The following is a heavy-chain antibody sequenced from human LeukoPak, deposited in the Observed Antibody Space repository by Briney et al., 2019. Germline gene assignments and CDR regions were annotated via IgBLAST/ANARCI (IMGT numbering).Heavy chain of an antibody. V-gene: IGHV3-49*04. CDR1: GFTLSSYA. CDR2: IRSKAYGGTA. CDR3: TSDEGEDTSY. Sequence: GGSLRLSCVASGFTLSSYAMSWVRQAPGKGLEWVGAIRSKAYGGTAEYAASVKGRFTISRDDSKSIAYLQMSSLKTEDTAVYYCTSDEGEDTSYWGQGTLVTVSS. D-gene: IGHD1-26*01. J-gene: IGHJ4*02.